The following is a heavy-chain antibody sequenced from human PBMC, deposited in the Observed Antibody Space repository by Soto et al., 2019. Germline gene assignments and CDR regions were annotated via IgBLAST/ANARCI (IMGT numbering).Heavy chain of an antibody. D-gene: IGHD6-13*01. J-gene: IGHJ4*02. CDR2: ISYDGSNK. V-gene: IGHV3-30-3*01. CDR3: ARDQVTAAAGTSFPYY. CDR1: GFTFSSYA. Sequence: PGGSLSLSCAASGFTFSSYAMHWVRQAPGKGLEWVAVISYDGSNKYYADSVKGRFTISRDNSKNTLCLQMNSLRAEDTAVYYCARDQVTAAAGTSFPYYWGQGTLVTVSS.